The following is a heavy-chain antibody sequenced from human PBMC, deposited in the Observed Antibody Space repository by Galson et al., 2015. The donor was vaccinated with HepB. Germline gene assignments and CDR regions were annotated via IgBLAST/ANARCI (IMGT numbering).Heavy chain of an antibody. J-gene: IGHJ4*02. D-gene: IGHD6-13*01. V-gene: IGHV3-7*03. CDR3: VRVGSSWYSYLDS. Sequence: CAASGFTFRTYWMTWVRQAPGKGLEWVANIQQDGSEKNYVDSVKGRFTISRDNAKNSLFLQMNSLRAEDTAVYYCVRVGSSWYSYLDSWGQGTLVTVSS. CDR1: GFTFRTYW. CDR2: IQQDGSEK.